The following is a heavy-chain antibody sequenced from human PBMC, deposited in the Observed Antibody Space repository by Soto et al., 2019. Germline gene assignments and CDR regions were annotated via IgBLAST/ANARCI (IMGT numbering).Heavy chain of an antibody. V-gene: IGHV1-69*02. Sequence: QVQLVQSGAEVMKPGSSVKVSCKASGGTFSSYTISWVRQAPGQGLEWMGRIIPILGIANYAQKFQGRVTITADKSTSTAYMELSSLRSEDTAVYYCARVEGDTVTYYFDYWGQGTLVTVSS. J-gene: IGHJ4*02. CDR2: IIPILGIA. D-gene: IGHD4-4*01. CDR3: ARVEGDTVTYYFDY. CDR1: GGTFSSYT.